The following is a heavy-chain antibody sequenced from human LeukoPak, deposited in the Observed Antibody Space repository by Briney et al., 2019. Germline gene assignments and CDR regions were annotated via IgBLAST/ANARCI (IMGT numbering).Heavy chain of an antibody. CDR1: GFTVSSNY. D-gene: IGHD3-10*01. J-gene: IGHJ3*02. CDR3: ARDRYYYGSGSYHDAFDI. V-gene: IGHV3-30-3*01. CDR2: ISYDGSNK. Sequence: GGSLRLSCAASGFTVSSNYMSWVRQAPGKGLEWVAVISYDGSNKYYADSVKGRFTISRDNSKNTLYLQMNSLRAEDTAVYYCARDRYYYGSGSYHDAFDIWGQGTMVTVSS.